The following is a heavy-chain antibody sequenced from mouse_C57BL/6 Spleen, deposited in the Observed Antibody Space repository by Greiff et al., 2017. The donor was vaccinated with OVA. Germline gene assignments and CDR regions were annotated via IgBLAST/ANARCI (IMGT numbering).Heavy chain of an antibody. V-gene: IGHV3-6*01. Sequence: DVKLQESGPGLVKPSQSLSLTCSVTGYSITSGYYWNWIRQFPGNKLEWMGYISYDGSNNYNPSLKNRISITRDTSKNQFFLKLNSVTTEDTATYYCAREDSIYDGYSSYAMDYWGQGTSVTVSS. CDR1: GYSITSGYY. CDR3: AREDSIYDGYSSYAMDY. J-gene: IGHJ4*01. CDR2: ISYDGSN. D-gene: IGHD2-3*01.